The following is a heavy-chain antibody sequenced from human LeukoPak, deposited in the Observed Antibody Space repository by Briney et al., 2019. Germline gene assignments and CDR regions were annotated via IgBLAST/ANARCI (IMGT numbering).Heavy chain of an antibody. J-gene: IGHJ6*03. D-gene: IGHD1-20*01. CDR1: GGSISSYY. CDR2: IYYSGST. CDR3: ARVTGTRRSDYYYYMDV. Sequence: SETQSLTCTVSGGSISSYYWSWIRQPPGKGLEWIGYIYYSGSTNYNPSLKSRVTISVDTSKNQFSLKLSSVTAADTAVYYCARVTGTRRSDYYYYMDVWGKGTTVTVSS. V-gene: IGHV4-59*01.